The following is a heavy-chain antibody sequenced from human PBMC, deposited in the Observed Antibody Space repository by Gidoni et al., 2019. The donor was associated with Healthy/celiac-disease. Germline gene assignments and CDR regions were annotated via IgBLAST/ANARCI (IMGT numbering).Heavy chain of an antibody. CDR1: GCSISSGGYY. CDR3: AKLIAAAGELYFDY. Sequence: QVQLQESGPGLVKPSQTLSLTCTVSGCSISSGGYYWSWIRQHPGKGLEWIGYIYYSGSTYYNPSLKSRVTISVDTSKNQFSLKLSSVTAADTAVYYCAKLIAAAGELYFDYWGQGTLVTVSS. CDR2: IYYSGST. V-gene: IGHV4-31*03. J-gene: IGHJ4*02. D-gene: IGHD6-13*01.